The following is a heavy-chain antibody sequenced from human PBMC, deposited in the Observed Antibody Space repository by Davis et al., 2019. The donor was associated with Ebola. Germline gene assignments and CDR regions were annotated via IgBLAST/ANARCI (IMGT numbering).Heavy chain of an antibody. J-gene: IGHJ4*02. Sequence: ASVKVSCKASGYTFTGYYMHWVRQAPGQGLEWMGWINPNSGGTNYAQKFQGRVTMTRDTSISTAYMELSRLRSDDTAVYYCARMGGRYCSGGSCYPGDYWGQGTLVTVSS. CDR3: ARMGGRYCSGGSCYPGDY. D-gene: IGHD2-15*01. CDR1: GYTFTGYY. V-gene: IGHV1-2*02. CDR2: INPNSGGT.